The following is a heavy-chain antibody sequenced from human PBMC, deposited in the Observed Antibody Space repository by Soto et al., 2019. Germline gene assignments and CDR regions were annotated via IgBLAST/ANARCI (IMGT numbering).Heavy chain of an antibody. CDR3: VRGGNAAGAFDI. J-gene: IGHJ3*02. Sequence: QVQLVESGGDVVQPGRSLRLSCAASGFTFSHYGLHWVRQTPGKGLEWVAVIWDDGNKKFYADSVKGRFTISRDNSENMLYLQMNSLRVEDTAVYFCVRGGNAAGAFDIWGQGTMVTVFS. V-gene: IGHV3-33*01. CDR2: IWDDGNKK. D-gene: IGHD3-16*01. CDR1: GFTFSHYG.